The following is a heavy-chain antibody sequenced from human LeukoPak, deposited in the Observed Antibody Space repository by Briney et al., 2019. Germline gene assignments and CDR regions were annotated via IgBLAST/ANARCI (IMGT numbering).Heavy chain of an antibody. D-gene: IGHD1-26*01. Sequence: GGSLRLSCAASGFTFSSYSMNWVRQAPGKGLEWVSSISSSSSYIYYADSVKGRFTISRDDSKNTLYLQMNSLTAEDTALYYCAKDDKIFGGRGAFDYWGQGTLVTVSS. J-gene: IGHJ4*02. V-gene: IGHV3-21*04. CDR3: AKDDKIFGGRGAFDY. CDR2: ISSSSSYI. CDR1: GFTFSSYS.